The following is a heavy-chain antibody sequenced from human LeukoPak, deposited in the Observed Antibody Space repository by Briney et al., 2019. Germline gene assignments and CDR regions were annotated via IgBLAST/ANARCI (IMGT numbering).Heavy chain of an antibody. CDR1: GFTVSSNY. Sequence: PGGSLRLSCAASGFTVSSNYMSWVRQAPGKGLEWVSVIYSGGYTYYADSVKSRFTISRDNSKNTLYLQMNSLRAEDTAVYYCARDKGAYGSDYGMDVWGQGTTVTVSS. D-gene: IGHD3-10*01. CDR3: ARDKGAYGSDYGMDV. CDR2: IYSGGYT. J-gene: IGHJ6*02. V-gene: IGHV3-66*01.